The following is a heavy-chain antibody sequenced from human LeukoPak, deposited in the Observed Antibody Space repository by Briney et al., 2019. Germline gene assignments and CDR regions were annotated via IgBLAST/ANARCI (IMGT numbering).Heavy chain of an antibody. CDR3: AKDPTTFGGVIGEYFDY. J-gene: IGHJ4*02. CDR1: GFTFSSYA. CDR2: ISGSGGST. V-gene: IGHV3-23*01. D-gene: IGHD3-16*02. Sequence: PGGSLRLSCAVSGFTFSSYAMSWVRQAPGKGLEWVSAISGSGGSTYYADSVKGRFTISRDNSKNTLYLQMNSLRAEDTAVYYCAKDPTTFGGVIGEYFDYWGQGTLVTVSS.